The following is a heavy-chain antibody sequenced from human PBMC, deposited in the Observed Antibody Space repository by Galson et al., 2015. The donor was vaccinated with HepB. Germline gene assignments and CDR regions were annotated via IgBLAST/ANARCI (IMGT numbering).Heavy chain of an antibody. Sequence: QSGAEVKKPGESLKISCKTSGYSFSTHWIGWVRQMPGKGLEWMGIIYPGDSDTRYSPSFQGQVTISADKSINTAYLQWSSLKASDTAIYYCANKPETGVGASWGQGTLVIVSS. J-gene: IGHJ5*02. V-gene: IGHV5-51*01. CDR3: ANKPETGVGAS. D-gene: IGHD1-26*01. CDR2: IYPGDSDT. CDR1: GYSFSTHW.